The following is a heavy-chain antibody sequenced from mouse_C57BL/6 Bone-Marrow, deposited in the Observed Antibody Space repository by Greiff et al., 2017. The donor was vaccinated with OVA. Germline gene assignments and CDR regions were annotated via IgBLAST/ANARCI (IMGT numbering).Heavy chain of an antibody. D-gene: IGHD5-5*01. V-gene: IGHV1-81*01. CDR2: IYPRSGNT. J-gene: IGHJ2*01. CDR1: GYTFTSYG. Sequence: QVQLQQSGAELARPGASVKLSCKASGYTFTSYGISWVKQRTGQGLEWIGEIYPRSGNTYYNEKFKGKATLTADKSSSTAYMELRSLTSEDSAVYFCARDYHFYYFDYWGQGTTLTVSS. CDR3: ARDYHFYYFDY.